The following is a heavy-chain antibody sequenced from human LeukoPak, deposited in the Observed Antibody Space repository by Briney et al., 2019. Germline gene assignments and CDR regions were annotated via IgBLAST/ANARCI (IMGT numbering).Heavy chain of an antibody. J-gene: IGHJ4*02. D-gene: IGHD3-3*01. CDR2: ISAYNGNT. CDR3: ARGYYDFWSGYYNYFDY. Sequence: GASVKVSCKASGYTFTSYGISWVRQAPGQGLEWMGWISAYNGNTNYAQKLQGRVTMTTDTSTSTAYMELRSLRSDGTAVYYCARGYYDFWSGYYNYFDYWGQGTLVTVSS. V-gene: IGHV1-18*01. CDR1: GYTFTSYG.